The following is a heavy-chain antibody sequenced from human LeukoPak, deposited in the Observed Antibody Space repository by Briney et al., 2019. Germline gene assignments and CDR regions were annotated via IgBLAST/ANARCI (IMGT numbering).Heavy chain of an antibody. V-gene: IGHV1-18*01. D-gene: IGHD3-3*01. CDR1: GYTFTSYG. CDR2: ISAYKGNT. J-gene: IGHJ6*03. Sequence: ASVKVSCKASGYTFTSYGISWVRQAPGQGLEWMGWISAYKGNTNYAQKLQGRVTMTTDTSTSTAYMELRSLRSDDTAVYYCARDRMPYDFWSGYYINDYYYYMDVWGKGTTVTVSS. CDR3: ARDRMPYDFWSGYYINDYYYYMDV.